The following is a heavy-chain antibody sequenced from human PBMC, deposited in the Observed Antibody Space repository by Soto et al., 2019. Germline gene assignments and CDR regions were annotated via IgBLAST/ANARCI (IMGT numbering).Heavy chain of an antibody. CDR1: GFTFSHVW. D-gene: IGHD6-19*01. CDR3: ATEGQMSSVSDCADYFEY. Sequence: EVQLVESGGGLVEPGGSLRLSCAASGFTFSHVWMTWVRQAPGKGLEWVARIKRKSDGETTDYAGAVKGRFTISRDDSKNTLYLQINSLKSEDTAVYYCATEGQMSSVSDCADYFEYWGQGTLVTVSS. J-gene: IGHJ4*02. CDR2: IKRKSDGETT. V-gene: IGHV3-15*01.